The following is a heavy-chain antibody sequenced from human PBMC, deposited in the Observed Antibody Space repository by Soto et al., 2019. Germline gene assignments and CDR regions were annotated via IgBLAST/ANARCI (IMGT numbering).Heavy chain of an antibody. CDR1: GYTFTGYY. CDR3: ARGGLLRFLEWESNWFDP. D-gene: IGHD3-3*01. J-gene: IGHJ5*02. V-gene: IGHV1-2*04. CDR2: INPNSGGT. Sequence: ASVKVSCKASGYTFTGYYMHWVRQAPGQGLEWMGWINPNSGGTNYAQKFQGWVTMTRDTSISTAYMELSRLRSDDTAVYYCARGGLLRFLEWESNWFDPWGQGTLVTVSS.